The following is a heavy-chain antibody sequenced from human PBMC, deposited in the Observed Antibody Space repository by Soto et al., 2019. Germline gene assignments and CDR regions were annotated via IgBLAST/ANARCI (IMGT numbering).Heavy chain of an antibody. CDR3: ARGIAVAGTGGSSY. Sequence: EVQLVESGGGLVKPGGSLRLSCAASGFTFSSYSMNWVRQAPGKGLEWVSSISSSSSYIYYADSVKGRFTISRDNAKNSLWLQMNSRRAEDTAVYYCARGIAVAGTGGSSYWGQGTLVTVSS. D-gene: IGHD6-19*01. CDR1: GFTFSSYS. CDR2: ISSSSSYI. J-gene: IGHJ4*02. V-gene: IGHV3-21*01.